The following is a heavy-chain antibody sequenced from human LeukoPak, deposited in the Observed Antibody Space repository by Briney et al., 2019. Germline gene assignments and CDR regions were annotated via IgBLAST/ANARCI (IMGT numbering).Heavy chain of an antibody. J-gene: IGHJ4*02. CDR1: GGAISSSSYC. D-gene: IGHD2-8*01. CDR3: ARGYAMTNY. Sequence: SETLSITCTVSGGAISSSSYCWAWIRQPPGKGLEWIGEINHSGSTNYNPSLKSRVTISVDTSKNQFSLKLSSVTAADTAVYYCARGYAMTNYWGQGTLVTVSS. V-gene: IGHV4-39*07. CDR2: INHSGST.